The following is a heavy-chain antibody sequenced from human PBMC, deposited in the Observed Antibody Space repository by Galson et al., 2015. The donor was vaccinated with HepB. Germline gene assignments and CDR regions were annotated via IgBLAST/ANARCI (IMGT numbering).Heavy chain of an antibody. V-gene: IGHV4-30-2*01. CDR1: GGSISSGGYS. D-gene: IGHD3-10*01. CDR3: ARDVFGGLRAFDI. CDR2: IYHSGST. Sequence: TLSLTCTVSGGSISSGGYSWSWIRQPPGKGLEWIGYIYHSGSTYYNPSLKSRATISVDTSKNQFSLKLTSVTAADTAVYYCARDVFGGLRAFDIWGPGTMLTVSS. J-gene: IGHJ3*02.